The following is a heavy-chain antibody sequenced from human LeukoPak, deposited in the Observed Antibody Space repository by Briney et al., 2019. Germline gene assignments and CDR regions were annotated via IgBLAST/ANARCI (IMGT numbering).Heavy chain of an antibody. V-gene: IGHV3-48*01. D-gene: IGHD1-26*01. J-gene: IGHJ4*02. CDR3: AKDQAGWEPYFFDY. CDR1: GFTFSSYS. Sequence: PGGSLRLSCAASGFTFSSYSMNWVRQAPGKGLEWVSYISSSSSTIYYADSVKGRFTTSRDNAKNSLYLQMSSLRAEDTAVYYSAKDQAGWEPYFFDYWGQGTLVTVSS. CDR2: ISSSSSTI.